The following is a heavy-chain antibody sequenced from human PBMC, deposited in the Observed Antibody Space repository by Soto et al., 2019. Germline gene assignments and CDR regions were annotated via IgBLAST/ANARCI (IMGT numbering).Heavy chain of an antibody. J-gene: IGHJ4*02. Sequence: QVQLQQWGAGLLKPSETLSLTCAVYGGSFSGYYWSWIRQPPGKGLEWIGEINHSGSTNYNPSLKSRVTISVDTSKNQFSLKLSSVTAADTAVYYCARAARGRYYYGSGSYYSRHFDYWGQGTLVTVSS. CDR3: ARAARGRYYYGSGSYYSRHFDY. CDR1: GGSFSGYY. V-gene: IGHV4-34*01. CDR2: INHSGST. D-gene: IGHD3-10*01.